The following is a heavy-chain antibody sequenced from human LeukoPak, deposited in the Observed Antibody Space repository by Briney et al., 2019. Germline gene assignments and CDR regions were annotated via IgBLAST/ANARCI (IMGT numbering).Heavy chain of an antibody. D-gene: IGHD3-10*01. Sequence: ASVKVSCKASGYSFADYYMHWVRQAPGQGLEWMGWIKPNSGDTRSAQKFQGRVTMTRDTSISTAYMELSSLRYDDTAVYYCATNILVRDIINWFDPWGQGILVTVSS. CDR2: IKPNSGDT. J-gene: IGHJ5*02. CDR3: ATNILVRDIINWFDP. V-gene: IGHV1-2*02. CDR1: GYSFADYY.